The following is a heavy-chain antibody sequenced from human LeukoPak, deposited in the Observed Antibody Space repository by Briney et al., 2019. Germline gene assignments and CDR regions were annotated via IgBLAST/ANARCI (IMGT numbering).Heavy chain of an antibody. Sequence: GGSLRLSCAASGFTVSNNYMSWVRQAPGKGLEWVSVIHSGGTTNYADSVQGRFTISRDNSKTTVYLHMSSLRAEDTAVYYCARDSDSGYGPFASWGQGTLVTVSS. CDR3: ARDSDSGYGPFAS. CDR2: IHSGGTT. J-gene: IGHJ4*02. D-gene: IGHD5-12*01. V-gene: IGHV3-53*01. CDR1: GFTVSNNY.